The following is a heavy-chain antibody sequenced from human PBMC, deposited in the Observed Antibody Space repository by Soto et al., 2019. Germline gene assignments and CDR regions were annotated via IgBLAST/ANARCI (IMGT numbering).Heavy chain of an antibody. D-gene: IGHD6-13*01. V-gene: IGHV3-30*18. CDR2: ISYDGSNK. J-gene: IGHJ6*02. CDR3: AKSFTSSSWLNYYYYGMDV. Sequence: GGALRLSSADSGFTFSSDGMHWVRQAPSKGLGWVAVISYDGSNKYYADSVKGRFTISRDNSKNTLYLQMNSLRAEDTAVYYCAKSFTSSSWLNYYYYGMDVWGQGTTVTVSS. CDR1: GFTFSSDG.